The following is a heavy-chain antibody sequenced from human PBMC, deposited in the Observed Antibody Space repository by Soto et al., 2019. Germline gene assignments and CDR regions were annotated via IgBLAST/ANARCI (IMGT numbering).Heavy chain of an antibody. Sequence: QVQLVESGGGVVQPGRSLRLSCAASGFTFSHYVMQWVRQAPGGGLEGVAAITYDGGNEYYADSVKGRFTISRDNSKNTLYLQMNSRRNDDTVVYYCVNGQRGLTGIPAVVADPGSFDPWGQGARVTVSS. CDR2: ITYDGGNE. J-gene: IGHJ5*02. CDR3: VNGQRGLTGIPAVVADPGSFDP. V-gene: IGHV3-30*18. D-gene: IGHD2-15*01. CDR1: GFTFSHYV.